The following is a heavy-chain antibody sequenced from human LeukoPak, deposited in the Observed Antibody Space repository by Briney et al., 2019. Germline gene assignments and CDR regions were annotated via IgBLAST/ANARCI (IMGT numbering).Heavy chain of an antibody. J-gene: IGHJ3*02. CDR1: GFTFSGSV. CDR3: AKGGGPDAFDI. V-gene: IGHV3-73*01. CDR2: IRSKANNYAT. D-gene: IGHD3-16*01. Sequence: GGSLRLSCAASGFTFSGSVMHWVRQASGKGLEWVGRIRSKANNYATAYVASVKGRFTISRDDSKNTAFLQMNSLRAEDTAVYYCAKGGGPDAFDIWGQGTMVTVSS.